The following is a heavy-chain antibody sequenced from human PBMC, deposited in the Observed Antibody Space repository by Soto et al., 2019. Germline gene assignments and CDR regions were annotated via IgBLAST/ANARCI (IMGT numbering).Heavy chain of an antibody. Sequence: PGGSLRLSCAASGSTFSSHALSWVRQAPGKGLEWVSTISASGASTYYADSVKGRFTISRDNSKNKLYLQMSSLRADDTAVYHCVKEGYHDFWSGYSKLGLTDYYYYGMDVWGQGTTVTVSS. J-gene: IGHJ6*02. V-gene: IGHV3-23*01. CDR3: VKEGYHDFWSGYSKLGLTDYYYYGMDV. CDR2: ISASGAST. CDR1: GSTFSSHA. D-gene: IGHD3-3*01.